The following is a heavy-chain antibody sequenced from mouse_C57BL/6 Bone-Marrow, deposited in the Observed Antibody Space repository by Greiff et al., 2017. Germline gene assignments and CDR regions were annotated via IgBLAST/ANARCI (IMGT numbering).Heavy chain of an antibody. CDR2: IDPSDSYT. V-gene: IGHV1-69*01. J-gene: IGHJ2*01. CDR3: SRGEESDETGFGY. CDR1: GYTFTSYW. Sequence: VQLQQPGAELVMPGASVKLSCKASGYTFTSYWMHWVKQRPGQGLEWIGEIDPSDSYTNYNQKFKGKSTLTVDKSSSTAYMQLSSLTSEDSAVXYCSRGEESDETGFGYWGQGTTLTVSS.